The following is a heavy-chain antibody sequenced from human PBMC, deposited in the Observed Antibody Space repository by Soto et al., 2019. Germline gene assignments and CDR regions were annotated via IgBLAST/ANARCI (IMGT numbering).Heavy chain of an antibody. V-gene: IGHV4-59*01. CDR1: GGSISSYY. CDR2: IYYSGST. CDR3: ARYEIRYYYDSSGPFDY. J-gene: IGHJ4*02. Sequence: SETLSLTCTVSGGSISSYYWSWIRQPPGKGLEWIGYIYYSGSTNYNPSLKSRVTISVDTSKNQFSLKLSSVTAADTAVYYCARYEIRYYYDSSGPFDYWGQGTLVTVAS. D-gene: IGHD3-22*01.